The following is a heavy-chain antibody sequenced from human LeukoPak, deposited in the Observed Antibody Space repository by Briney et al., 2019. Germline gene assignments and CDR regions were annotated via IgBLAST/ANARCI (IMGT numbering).Heavy chain of an antibody. V-gene: IGHV1-18*01. CDR1: GYTFTTYG. CDR3: ARDQALHYYDNSVFYY. Sequence: GASVKVSCKTSGYTFTTYGITWVRQAPGQGLEWMGWINPYNGDTNYAQNLQGRVTMTTDTSTSTAYMELRSLSSDDTAVYYCARDQALHYYDNSVFYYWGQGTLVTVSS. CDR2: INPYNGDT. D-gene: IGHD3-22*01. J-gene: IGHJ4*02.